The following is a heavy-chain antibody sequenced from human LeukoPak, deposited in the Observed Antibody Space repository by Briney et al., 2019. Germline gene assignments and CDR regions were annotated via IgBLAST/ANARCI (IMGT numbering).Heavy chain of an antibody. Sequence: GGTLRLSCAASGFTFNSYAMSWFRQTPGKGLEWVSSIIASGGTTYYADSVKGRFTISRDNSKNTVYLQMNTLRAEDTAVYYCAKGAGGSYGLYYFDYWGQGALVTVSS. D-gene: IGHD3-10*01. V-gene: IGHV3-23*01. CDR3: AKGAGGSYGLYYFDY. CDR2: IIASGGTT. J-gene: IGHJ4*02. CDR1: GFTFNSYA.